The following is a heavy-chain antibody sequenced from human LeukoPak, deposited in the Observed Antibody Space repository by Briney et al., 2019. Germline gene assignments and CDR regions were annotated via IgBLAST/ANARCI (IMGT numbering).Heavy chain of an antibody. CDR2: IFQGGTT. Sequence: SETLSLTCTVSGYSIRSGFYWGWIRQAPGKGLEWIGSIFQGGTTFYNPSLKSRVIISADTSNNEFSLKLSSVAAADTAVYYCARGDYSGRDYWGQGTLVTVSS. D-gene: IGHD4-17*01. CDR3: ARGDYSGRDY. V-gene: IGHV4-38-2*02. J-gene: IGHJ4*02. CDR1: GYSIRSGFY.